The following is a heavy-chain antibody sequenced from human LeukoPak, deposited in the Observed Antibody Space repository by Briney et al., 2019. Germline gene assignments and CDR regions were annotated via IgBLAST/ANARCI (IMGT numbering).Heavy chain of an antibody. J-gene: IGHJ6*02. CDR1: GFTFDDYA. CDR3: AKEQDGMDV. CDR2: ISWNSGSI. V-gene: IGHV3-9*01. Sequence: PGGSLRLSCAASGFTFDDYAMHWVRQAPGKGLEWVSGISWNSGSIGYADSVKGRFTISRDNAKNSLYLQMNSLRAEDTALYYCAKEQDGMDVWGQGTTVTVSS.